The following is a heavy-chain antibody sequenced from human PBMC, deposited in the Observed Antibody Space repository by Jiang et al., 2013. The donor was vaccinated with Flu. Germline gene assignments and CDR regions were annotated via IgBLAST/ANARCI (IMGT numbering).Heavy chain of an antibody. Sequence: VQLLESGGGVVQPGRSLTLSCAASGFTFSTYGMHWVRQAPGKGLEWVAVIWYDGTNKYYADSVKGRFTISRDNSKNTLYLQMNSLRAEDTAVYYCAREVNGGISMVRGVDYWGQGTLVTVSS. D-gene: IGHD3-10*01. CDR3: AREVNGGISMVRGVDY. V-gene: IGHV3-33*01. J-gene: IGHJ4*02. CDR1: GFTFSTYG. CDR2: IWYDGTNK.